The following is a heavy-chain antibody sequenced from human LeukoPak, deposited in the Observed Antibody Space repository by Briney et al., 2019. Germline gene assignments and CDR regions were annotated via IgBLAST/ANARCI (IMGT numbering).Heavy chain of an antibody. Sequence: SQTLSLTCAISGDSVSSNSATWNWIRQSPSRGPEWLGRTYYRSKWYNDYAVSMKSRITINPDTSKNQFSLQLNSVTPEDTAVYCCARRKAATFGMDVWGQGTTVTVSS. J-gene: IGHJ6*02. D-gene: IGHD6-13*01. V-gene: IGHV6-1*01. CDR2: TYYRSKWYN. CDR1: GDSVSSNSAT. CDR3: ARRKAATFGMDV.